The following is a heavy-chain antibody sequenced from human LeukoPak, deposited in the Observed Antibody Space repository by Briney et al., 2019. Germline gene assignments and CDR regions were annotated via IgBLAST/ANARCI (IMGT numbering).Heavy chain of an antibody. Sequence: KPSETLSLTCTVSGGSINYYYWNWIRQPPGKGLEWIGYIYYSGSTKYSPSLKSRVTISVDTSKNQFSLKLSSVTAADTAVYYCARGNIYYDSSGDAFDIWGQGTMVTVSS. D-gene: IGHD3-22*01. V-gene: IGHV4-59*12. CDR1: GGSINYYY. J-gene: IGHJ3*02. CDR2: IYYSGST. CDR3: ARGNIYYDSSGDAFDI.